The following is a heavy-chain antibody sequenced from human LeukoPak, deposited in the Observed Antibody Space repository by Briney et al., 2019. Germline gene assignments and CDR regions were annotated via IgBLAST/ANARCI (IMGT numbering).Heavy chain of an antibody. Sequence: GGSLRLSCAASGFTFSTYSMNWVRQAPGKGLEWVSSISSGSGYIYYADSVKGRFTISRDNAKNSLYLQMNSLRAEDTAVYYCARDGYCSSTSCYYFDYWGQGTLVTVSS. V-gene: IGHV3-21*01. CDR2: ISSGSGYI. CDR1: GFTFSTYS. J-gene: IGHJ4*02. CDR3: ARDGYCSSTSCYYFDY. D-gene: IGHD2-2*01.